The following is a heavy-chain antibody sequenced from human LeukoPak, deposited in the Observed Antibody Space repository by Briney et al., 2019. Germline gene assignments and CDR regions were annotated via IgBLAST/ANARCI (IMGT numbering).Heavy chain of an antibody. Sequence: GESLRLSCVVSGFAFSSYAMAWVRQAPGKGLEWVSTISSTAYTTHYADSVKGRFTISRDNSQNILYLQMTNLRAEDTAVYYCARDPDYYDKGHFDYWGQGSLVTVSS. J-gene: IGHJ4*02. V-gene: IGHV3-23*01. CDR1: GFAFSSYA. D-gene: IGHD3-22*01. CDR3: ARDPDYYDKGHFDY. CDR2: ISSTAYTT.